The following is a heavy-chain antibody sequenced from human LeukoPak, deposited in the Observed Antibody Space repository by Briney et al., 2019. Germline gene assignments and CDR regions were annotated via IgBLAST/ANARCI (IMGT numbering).Heavy chain of an antibody. Sequence: GGSLRLSCAASGFIFSDYWMGWVRQAPGKGPEWVASIKPDGNEQYYVDSVRGRFTISRDNSKDSLFLQVGSLRDDDTAVYYCARARAPGRSGFDYWGQGTLVTVSS. D-gene: IGHD2-15*01. CDR1: GFIFSDYW. CDR2: IKPDGNEQ. V-gene: IGHV3-7*01. J-gene: IGHJ4*02. CDR3: ARARAPGRSGFDY.